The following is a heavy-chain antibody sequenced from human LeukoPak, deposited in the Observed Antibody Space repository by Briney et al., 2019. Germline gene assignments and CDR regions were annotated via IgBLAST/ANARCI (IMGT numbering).Heavy chain of an antibody. CDR2: INPSGGST. CDR3: ARRRGLVATTEAFDI. CDR1: GYTFTGYY. V-gene: IGHV1-46*01. J-gene: IGHJ3*02. D-gene: IGHD5-12*01. Sequence: ASVQVSCKASGYTFTGYYMHWVRQAPGQGLEWMGIINPSGGSTSYAQKFQGRVTMTRDTSTSTVYMELSSLRSEDTAVYYCARRRGLVATTEAFDIWGQGTMVTVSS.